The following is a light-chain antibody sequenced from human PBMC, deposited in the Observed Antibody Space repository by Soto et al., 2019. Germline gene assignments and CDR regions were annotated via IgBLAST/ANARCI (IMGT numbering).Light chain of an antibody. V-gene: IGKV3-15*01. J-gene: IGKJ4*01. CDR3: QQYNNWPRRT. CDR1: QSVSNN. CDR2: GAS. Sequence: EIVMTQSPATLSVSPGERATLSCRASQSVSNNLAWYQQKPGQAPRLLIYGASTRATGIPARFSGSGSGTEFTLTIRSLRSEDFAVCYCQQYNNWPRRTFGGGTKVEIK.